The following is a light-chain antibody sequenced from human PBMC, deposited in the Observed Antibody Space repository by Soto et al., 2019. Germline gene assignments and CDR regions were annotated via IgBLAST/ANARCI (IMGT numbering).Light chain of an antibody. CDR3: SPYTSDNRDYV. V-gene: IGLV2-14*01. CDR1: SSDVGAYTS. Sequence: QSVLTQPASVSGSPGQSITISCTGTSSDVGAYTSVSWYQQHPGKAPKLIVYEVSNRPPGVSTRFSGSKSASTASLTISGLQAEDEAHYYCSPYTSDNRDYVLATWTKAT. J-gene: IGLJ1*01. CDR2: EVS.